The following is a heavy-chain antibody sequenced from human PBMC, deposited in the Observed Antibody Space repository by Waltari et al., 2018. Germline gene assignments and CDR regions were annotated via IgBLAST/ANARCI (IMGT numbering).Heavy chain of an antibody. CDR1: GGSISSSSYY. CDR2: IYYSGST. CDR3: ARLTLLVPGAFDI. V-gene: IGHV4-39*01. Sequence: QLQLQESGPGLVKPSETLSLTCTVSGGSISSSSYYCGWIRQPPGKGLEWIGSIYYSGSTYYNPSLKSRVTISVDTSKNQFSLKLSSVTAADTAVYYCARLTLLVPGAFDIWGQGTMVTVSS. D-gene: IGHD6-13*01. J-gene: IGHJ3*02.